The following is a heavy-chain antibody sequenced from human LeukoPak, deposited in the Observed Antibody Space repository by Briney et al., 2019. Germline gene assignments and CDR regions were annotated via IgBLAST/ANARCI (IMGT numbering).Heavy chain of an antibody. Sequence: SETLSLTCTVSGGSISSDNYYWGWIRQSPGKGLEWIGEINHSGSTNYNPSLKSRVTISVDTSKNQFSLKLSSVTAADTAVYYCARLLPTMVRGVPIYYYYYMDVWGKGTTVTISS. V-gene: IGHV4-39*07. J-gene: IGHJ6*03. D-gene: IGHD3-10*01. CDR2: INHSGST. CDR1: GGSISSDNYY. CDR3: ARLLPTMVRGVPIYYYYYMDV.